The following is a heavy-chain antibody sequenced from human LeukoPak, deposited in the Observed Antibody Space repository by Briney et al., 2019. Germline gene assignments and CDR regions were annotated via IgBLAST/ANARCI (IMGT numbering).Heavy chain of an antibody. Sequence: PSETLSLTCAVYGGSFSGYYWSWIRQPPGKGLEWIGEINHSGSTNYNPSLKSRVTISVDTSKNQFSLKLSSVTAADTAVYYCARGLTFYDPNPYYFDYWGQGTLVTVSS. CDR3: ARGLTFYDPNPYYFDY. D-gene: IGHD1-14*01. CDR2: INHSGST. J-gene: IGHJ4*02. V-gene: IGHV4-34*01. CDR1: GGSFSGYY.